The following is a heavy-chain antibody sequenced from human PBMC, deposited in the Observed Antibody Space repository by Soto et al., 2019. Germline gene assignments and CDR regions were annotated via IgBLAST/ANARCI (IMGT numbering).Heavy chain of an antibody. CDR1: GFTFSSYA. CDR2: ISSNGGNT. J-gene: IGHJ4*02. V-gene: IGHV3-64*01. Sequence: PRGSLRLSFAAPGFTFSSYAMHWVRHAPGKGLENVSAISSNGGNTYYANSVKGRFTISRDNSKNTLYLQMNSLRAEDTAVYYCARVGSGSYLQDYWGQGTLVTVSS. CDR3: ARVGSGSYLQDY. D-gene: IGHD3-10*01.